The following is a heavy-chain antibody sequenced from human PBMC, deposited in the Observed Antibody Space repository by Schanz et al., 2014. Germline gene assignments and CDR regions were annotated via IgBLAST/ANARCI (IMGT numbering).Heavy chain of an antibody. CDR1: GFTVNTNY. D-gene: IGHD3-3*01. V-gene: IGHV3-53*01. CDR2: MYINSGST. CDR3: AATTILAD. J-gene: IGHJ4*02. Sequence: EVQLVESGGGLIQPGGSLRLSCAVSGFTVNTNYMSWVRQAPGKGLEWISSMYINSGSTQYADSVKGRFIISRDSSKNTLYLQMNSLRDEDTAVYYCAATTILADWGQGTLVAVSS.